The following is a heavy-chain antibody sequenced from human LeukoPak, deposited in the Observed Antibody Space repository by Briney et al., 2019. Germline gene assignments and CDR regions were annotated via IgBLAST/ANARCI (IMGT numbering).Heavy chain of an antibody. D-gene: IGHD5-12*01. Sequence: ASVKVSCKASGYTFTGYYMHWVRQAPGQGLEWMGWINPNSGGTNYAQKFQGRVTMTRDTSISTAYMELSRLRSDDTAVYYCARDRGGYDWYYYYYMDVWGKGTTVTVSS. V-gene: IGHV1-2*02. CDR2: INPNSGGT. CDR3: ARDRGGYDWYYYYYMDV. J-gene: IGHJ6*03. CDR1: GYTFTGYY.